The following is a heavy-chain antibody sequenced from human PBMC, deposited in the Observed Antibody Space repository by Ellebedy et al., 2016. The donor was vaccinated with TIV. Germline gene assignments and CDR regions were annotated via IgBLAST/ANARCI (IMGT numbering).Heavy chain of an antibody. CDR3: AREQTYYYGSGSYYNHGMDV. Sequence: PGGSLRLSCAASGFTFSSYWMSWVRQAPGKGLEWVANIKQDGSEKYYVDSVKGRFTISRDNAKNSLYLQMNSLRAEDTAVYYCAREQTYYYGSGSYYNHGMDVWGQGTTVTVSS. V-gene: IGHV3-7*01. CDR2: IKQDGSEK. J-gene: IGHJ6*02. D-gene: IGHD3-10*01. CDR1: GFTFSSYW.